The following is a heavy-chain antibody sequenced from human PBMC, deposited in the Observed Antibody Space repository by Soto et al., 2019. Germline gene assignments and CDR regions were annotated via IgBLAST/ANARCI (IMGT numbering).Heavy chain of an antibody. V-gene: IGHV4-31*03. D-gene: IGHD5-12*01. CDR1: GGSISSGGYY. J-gene: IGHJ4*02. CDR3: ARGARYSGYDPQDY. CDR2: IYYSGST. Sequence: QVQLQESGPGLVKPSQTLSLTCTVSGGSISSGGYYWSWIRQHPGKGLEWIGYIYYSGSTYYNPSLKSRVTISVDTAKNQVSLKLSSVTAADTAVYYCARGARYSGYDPQDYWGQGTLVTVSS.